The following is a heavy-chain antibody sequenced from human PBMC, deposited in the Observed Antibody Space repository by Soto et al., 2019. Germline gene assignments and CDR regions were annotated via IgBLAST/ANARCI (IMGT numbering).Heavy chain of an antibody. Sequence: GGSLRLSCAASGFTFSSYAMHWVRQAPGKGLEWVAVISYDGSNKYYADSVKGRFTISRDNSKNTLYLQMNSLRAEDTAVYYCARAPSESYYFDYWGQGTLVTVSS. CDR1: GFTFSSYA. CDR3: ARAPSESYYFDY. V-gene: IGHV3-30-3*01. CDR2: ISYDGSNK. J-gene: IGHJ4*02.